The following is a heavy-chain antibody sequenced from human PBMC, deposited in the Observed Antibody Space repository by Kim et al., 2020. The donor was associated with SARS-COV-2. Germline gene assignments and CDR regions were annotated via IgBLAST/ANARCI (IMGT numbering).Heavy chain of an antibody. CDR1: GGSISSSSYY. D-gene: IGHD6-13*01. J-gene: IGHJ6*02. CDR2: IYYSGST. CDR3: ARPGPTIAAAGTEGMDV. Sequence: SETLSLTCTVSGGSISSSSYYWGWIRQPPGKGLEWIGSIYYSGSTYYNPSLKSRVTISVDTSKNQFSLKLSSVTAADTAVYYCARPGPTIAAAGTEGMDVWGQGTTVTVSS. V-gene: IGHV4-39*01.